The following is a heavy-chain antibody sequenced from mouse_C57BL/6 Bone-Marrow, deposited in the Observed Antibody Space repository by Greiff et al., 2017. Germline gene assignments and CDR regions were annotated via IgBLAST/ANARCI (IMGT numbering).Heavy chain of an antibody. Sequence: QVQLQQPGAELVKPGASVKLSCKASGYTFTSYWMQWVKQRPGQGLEWIGEIDPSDSYTTYNQKFKGKATLTVDTSSSTAYMQLSSLTSEDSAVYYCARGGYYGSSYWYFDVWGTGTTVTVSS. J-gene: IGHJ1*03. D-gene: IGHD1-1*01. CDR3: ARGGYYGSSYWYFDV. CDR2: IDPSDSYT. V-gene: IGHV1-50*01. CDR1: GYTFTSYW.